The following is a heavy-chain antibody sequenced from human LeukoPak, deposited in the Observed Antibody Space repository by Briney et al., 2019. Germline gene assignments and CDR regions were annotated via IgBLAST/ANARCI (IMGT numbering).Heavy chain of an antibody. CDR3: ARASGRGYSYGGRFDY. CDR2: IYYSGST. CDR1: GGSISSHY. V-gene: IGHV4-59*11. D-gene: IGHD5-18*01. J-gene: IGHJ4*02. Sequence: SETLSLTRTVSGGSISSHYWSWTRQPPGKGLEWIGYIYYSGSTNYNPSPKSRVTISVDTSKNQFSLKLSSVTAADTAVYYCARASGRGYSYGGRFDYWGQGTLVTVSS.